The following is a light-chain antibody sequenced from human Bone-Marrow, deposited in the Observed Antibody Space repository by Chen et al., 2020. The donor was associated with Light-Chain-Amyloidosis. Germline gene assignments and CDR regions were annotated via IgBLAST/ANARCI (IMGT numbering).Light chain of an antibody. CDR2: DDS. J-gene: IGLJ3*02. CDR3: QVWDRSSERPV. CDR1: NIGSTR. Sequence: SYVLTQPSPVSVAPGQTATIACGGNNIGSTRVHWYQQTPGQAPLLVGYDDSDRPSGIPERLSGAASGNTAALTISRVEAGDEADYYCQVWDRSSERPVFGGGPKLTVL. V-gene: IGLV3-21*02.